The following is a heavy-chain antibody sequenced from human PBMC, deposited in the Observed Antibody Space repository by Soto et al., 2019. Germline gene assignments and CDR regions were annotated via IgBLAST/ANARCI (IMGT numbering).Heavy chain of an antibody. CDR2: INGYSGRT. D-gene: IGHD2-15*01. V-gene: IGHV1-18*03. CDR1: GYTFSSYG. CDR3: ARDYTGRGYFDH. J-gene: IGHJ4*02. Sequence: QVQLVQSGAEVKNPGASVRVSCKASGYTFSSYGISWVRQAPGHGLEWMGWINGYSGRTNYAQDFQGRVSMTTEKSTSTVYMELRSLESGDMALYDWARDYTGRGYFDHWGQGSLVTVSS.